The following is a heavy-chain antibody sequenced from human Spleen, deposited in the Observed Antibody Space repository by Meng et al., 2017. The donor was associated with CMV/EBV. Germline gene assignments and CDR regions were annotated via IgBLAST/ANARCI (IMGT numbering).Heavy chain of an antibody. CDR1: GFTFSSYE. CDR3: AKGRSGSSASCSNY. Sequence: GESLKISCAGSGFTFSSYEMNWVRQAPGKGLEWVSVIGVNADDTYYADSVKGRFTISRDNSKNTLHLQINSLTAEDTAVYYCAKGRSGSSASCSNYWGQGTLVTVSS. V-gene: IGHV3-23*01. D-gene: IGHD2-2*01. J-gene: IGHJ4*02. CDR2: IGVNADDT.